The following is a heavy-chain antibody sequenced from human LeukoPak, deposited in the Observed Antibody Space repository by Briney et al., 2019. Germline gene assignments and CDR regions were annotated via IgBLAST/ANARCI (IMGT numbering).Heavy chain of an antibody. CDR1: GGSISTGSYY. Sequence: PSETLSLTCTVSGGSISTGSYYWNWIRQPAGKGLEWIGRIYTSGSTNYNPSLKSRVTISVDTSKNQFSLKVSSVTAADTAVYYCAKGAGPPWFDPWGQGTLVTVSS. D-gene: IGHD6-19*01. CDR2: IYTSGST. J-gene: IGHJ5*02. V-gene: IGHV4-61*02. CDR3: AKGAGPPWFDP.